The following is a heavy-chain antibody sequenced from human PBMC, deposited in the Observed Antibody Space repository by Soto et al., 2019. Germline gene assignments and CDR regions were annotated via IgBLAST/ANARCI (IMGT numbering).Heavy chain of an antibody. CDR2: IIPVFDKA. J-gene: IGHJ3*01. D-gene: IGHD3-16*01. V-gene: IGHV1-69*01. Sequence: QVQLVQSGADVKKPGSSVKVSCKTSGGPFGSSAISWVRQAPAQGLEWMGEIIPVFDKANYAQNFQGRLTITADEPTVTVFMQLSSLRSEATSVYFCARLRRDWGDAFDLWGLGTFVTVSS. CDR3: ARLRRDWGDAFDL. CDR1: GGPFGSSA.